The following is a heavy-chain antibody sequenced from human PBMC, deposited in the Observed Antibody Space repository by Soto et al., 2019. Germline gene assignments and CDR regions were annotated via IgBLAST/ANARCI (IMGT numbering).Heavy chain of an antibody. V-gene: IGHV4-34*01. Sequence: SETLSLTCAVYGGSFSGSYWSWIRQPPGKGLEWIGEINHSGSTNYNPSLKSRVTISVDTSKNQFSLKLSSVTAADTAVYYCARFYIWGSYRSAKRYYFDYWGQGTLVTVSS. CDR2: INHSGST. CDR3: ARFYIWGSYRSAKRYYFDY. D-gene: IGHD3-16*02. CDR1: GGSFSGSY. J-gene: IGHJ4*02.